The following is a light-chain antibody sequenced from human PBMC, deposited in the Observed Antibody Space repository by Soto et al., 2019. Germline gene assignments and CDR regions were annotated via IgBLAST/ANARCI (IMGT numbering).Light chain of an antibody. CDR2: GNS. CDR1: SSNIGAGYD. Sequence: QSVLTQPPSVSGAPGQRVTISCTGSSSNIGAGYDVHWYQQLPGTAPKLLIYGNSNRPSGVPDRFSGPKSGTSASLAITGLQAEDEADYYCQSDDSSLSVVFGGGTKLTVL. V-gene: IGLV1-40*01. J-gene: IGLJ2*01. CDR3: QSDDSSLSVV.